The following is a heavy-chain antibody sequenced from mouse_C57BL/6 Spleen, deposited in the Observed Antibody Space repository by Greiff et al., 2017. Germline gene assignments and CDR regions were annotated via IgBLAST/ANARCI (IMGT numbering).Heavy chain of an antibody. CDR2: IDPENGDT. J-gene: IGHJ4*01. Sequence: EVMLVESGAELVRPGASVKLSCTASGFNIKDDYMHWVKQRPEQGLEWIGWIDPENGDTEYASKFQGKATITADTSSNTAYLQLSSLTSEDPAVYYCTTGRRLRPGIYYAMDYWGQGTSVTVSS. CDR1: GFNIKDDY. V-gene: IGHV14-4*01. D-gene: IGHD2-2*01. CDR3: TTGRRLRPGIYYAMDY.